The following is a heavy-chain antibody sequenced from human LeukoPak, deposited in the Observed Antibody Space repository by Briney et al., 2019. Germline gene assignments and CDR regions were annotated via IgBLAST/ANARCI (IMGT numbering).Heavy chain of an antibody. CDR2: IWYDGSNK. Sequence: PGRSLRLSCAASGFTFSSYGMHWVRQAPGKGLEWVAVIWYDGSNKYYADSVKGRFTISRDNSKNTLYLQMNSLRAEDTAVYYCARDHERFGELLYTDYWGQGTLVTVSS. CDR1: GFTFSSYG. J-gene: IGHJ4*02. CDR3: ARDHERFGELLYTDY. D-gene: IGHD3-10*01. V-gene: IGHV3-33*01.